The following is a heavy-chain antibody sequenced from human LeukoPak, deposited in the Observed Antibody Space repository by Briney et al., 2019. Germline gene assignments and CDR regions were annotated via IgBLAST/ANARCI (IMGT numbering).Heavy chain of an antibody. CDR2: IYYSGST. Sequence: SETLSLTCTVSGGSISSYYWSWIRQPPGKGLEWIGYIYYSGSTNYNPSLKSRVTISVDTSKNRFSLKLSSVTAADTAVYYCARDFRGGYDFWSGYYTPYYFDYWGQGTLVTVSP. D-gene: IGHD3-3*01. J-gene: IGHJ4*02. CDR3: ARDFRGGYDFWSGYYTPYYFDY. CDR1: GGSISSYY. V-gene: IGHV4-59*12.